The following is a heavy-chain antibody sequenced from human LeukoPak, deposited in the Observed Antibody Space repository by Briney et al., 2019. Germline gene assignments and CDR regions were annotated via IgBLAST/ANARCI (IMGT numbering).Heavy chain of an antibody. CDR2: INQDDTQK. Sequence: GGSLRLSCAASGFTFTYYWMSWVRQAPGKGLEWVANINQDDTQKYYVDSVKGRFAISKDNAKNSLYLQMNSLRAEDTAVYYCARTFGDSSTWPQGTDYWGQGTLVTVSS. V-gene: IGHV3-7*01. J-gene: IGHJ4*02. CDR1: GFTFTYYW. CDR3: ARTFGDSSTWPQGTDY. D-gene: IGHD3-22*01.